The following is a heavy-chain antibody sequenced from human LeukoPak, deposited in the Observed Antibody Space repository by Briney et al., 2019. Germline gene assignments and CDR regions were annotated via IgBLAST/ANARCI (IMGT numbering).Heavy chain of an antibody. J-gene: IGHJ5*02. CDR3: ARTPDDYDWFDP. CDR2: MNPNSGNT. CDR1: GYTFTSYD. D-gene: IGHD4-17*01. V-gene: IGHV1-8*01. Sequence: ASVKVSCKASGYTFTSYDINWVRQATGQGLEWMGWMNPNSGNTGYAQKFQGRVTMTRSTSISTAYMELSSLRSEDTAVYYCARTPDDYDWFDPWGQGTLVTVSS.